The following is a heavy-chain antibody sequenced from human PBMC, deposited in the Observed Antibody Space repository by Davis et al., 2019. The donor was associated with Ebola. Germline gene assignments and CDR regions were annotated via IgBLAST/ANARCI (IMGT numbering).Heavy chain of an antibody. Sequence: GESLKISCAASGFTFSSYSMNWVRQAPGKGLEWVSYISSSSSTIYYADSVKGRFTISRDNAKNSLYLQMNSLRDEDTAVYYCARETYDYVWGSYRYTGEYRPIDYWGQGTLVTVSS. J-gene: IGHJ4*02. CDR3: ARETYDYVWGSYRYTGEYRPIDY. D-gene: IGHD3-16*02. CDR2: ISSSSSTI. CDR1: GFTFSSYS. V-gene: IGHV3-48*02.